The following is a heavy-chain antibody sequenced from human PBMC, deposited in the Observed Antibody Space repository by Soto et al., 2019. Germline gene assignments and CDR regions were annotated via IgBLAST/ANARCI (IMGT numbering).Heavy chain of an antibody. J-gene: IGHJ1*01. CDR1: GFTVSSNY. V-gene: IGHV3-53*02. CDR2: IYSGGST. D-gene: IGHD3-10*01. Sequence: EVQLVETGGGLMQPGGSLRLSCAASGFTVSSNYMSWVRKAPGQGLEWVSVIYSGGSTYYADSVKGRFTISRDNSKNTLYLHMSSLRAEDTAVYYCATSYYLAHNRHWGQSTLVTVSP. CDR3: ATSYYLAHNRH.